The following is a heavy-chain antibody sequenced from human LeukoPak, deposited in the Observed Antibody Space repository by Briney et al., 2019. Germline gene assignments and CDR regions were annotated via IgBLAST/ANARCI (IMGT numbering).Heavy chain of an antibody. CDR3: ASDYTYCGGDCYSGY. V-gene: IGHV3-7*01. D-gene: IGHD2-21*02. CDR1: GFTFSSYG. Sequence: RPGGSLRLSCAASGFTFSSYGMHWVRQAPGKGLEWVANIKQDGSEKYYVDSVKGRFTISRDNAKNSLYLQMNSLRAEDTAVYYCASDYTYCGGDCYSGYWGQGTLVTVSS. J-gene: IGHJ4*02. CDR2: IKQDGSEK.